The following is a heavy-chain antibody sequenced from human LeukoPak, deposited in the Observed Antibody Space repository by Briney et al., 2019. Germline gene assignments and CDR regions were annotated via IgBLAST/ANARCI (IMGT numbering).Heavy chain of an antibody. V-gene: IGHV3-15*01. CDR3: TTRRQDGC. Sequence: PGGSLRLSCVASGLTLSDAWMSWVRQAPGKGLEWVGRTKSKIDGGTIDYGAPVKGRFTISGDDSRNTLYLQMNSLKTEDTAVYYCTTRRQDGCWGQGTLVTVS. D-gene: IGHD6-25*01. J-gene: IGHJ4*02. CDR1: GLTLSDAW. CDR2: TKSKIDGGTI.